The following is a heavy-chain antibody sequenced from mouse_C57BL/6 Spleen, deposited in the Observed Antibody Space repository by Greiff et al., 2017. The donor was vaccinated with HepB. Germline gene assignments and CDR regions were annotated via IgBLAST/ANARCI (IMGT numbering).Heavy chain of an antibody. CDR2: IDPETGGT. V-gene: IGHV1-15*01. CDR1: GYTFTDYE. Sequence: QVHVKQSGAELVRPGASVTLSCKASGYTFTDYEMHWVKQTPVHGLEWIGAIDPETGGTAYNQKFKGKAILTADKSSSTAYMELRSLTSEDSAVYYCSRSYYDYDVYWYFDVWGTGTTVTVSS. J-gene: IGHJ1*03. CDR3: SRSYYDYDVYWYFDV. D-gene: IGHD2-4*01.